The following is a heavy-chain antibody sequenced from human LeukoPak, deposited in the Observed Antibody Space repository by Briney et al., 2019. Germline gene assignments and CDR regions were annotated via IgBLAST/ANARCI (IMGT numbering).Heavy chain of an antibody. CDR2: INPNSGGT. D-gene: IGHD6-19*01. V-gene: IGHV1-2*02. Sequence: ASVTVSCKASGYTFTGYYMHWVRQAPGQGLEWMGWINPNSGGTNYAQKFQGRVTMTRDTSISTAYMGLSRLRSDDTAVYYCARDRIAVASSGYYYYMDVWGKGTTVTVSS. CDR1: GYTFTGYY. CDR3: ARDRIAVASSGYYYYMDV. J-gene: IGHJ6*03.